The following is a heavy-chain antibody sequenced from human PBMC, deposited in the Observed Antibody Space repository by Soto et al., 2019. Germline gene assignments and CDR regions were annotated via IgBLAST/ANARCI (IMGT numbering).Heavy chain of an antibody. CDR2: LSGGGGST. CDR3: ASPGQPDYYDSSGYYYPGYYGMDV. CDR1: GFTFSSYA. J-gene: IGHJ6*02. Sequence: GGSLRLSCAASGFTFSSYAMAWVRQAPGKGLEWVSALSGGGGSTYYADSVKGRFTISRDNSKDTLYLQMNRLKAEDTAVYYCASPGQPDYYDSSGYYYPGYYGMDVWGQGTTVTVSS. D-gene: IGHD3-22*01. V-gene: IGHV3-23*01.